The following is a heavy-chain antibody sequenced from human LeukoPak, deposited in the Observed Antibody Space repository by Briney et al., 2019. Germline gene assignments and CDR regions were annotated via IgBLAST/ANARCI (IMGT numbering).Heavy chain of an antibody. D-gene: IGHD3-16*02. J-gene: IGHJ4*02. Sequence: GGSLRLSCAASGFTFSSNYMSWVRQAPGKGLEWVSVIYSGGSTYYADSVKGRFTISRDNSKNTLYLQMNSLRAEDTAVYYCARHRQYDYVWGSYPQDFDYWGQGTLVTVSS. V-gene: IGHV3-66*02. CDR2: IYSGGST. CDR3: ARHRQYDYVWGSYPQDFDY. CDR1: GFTFSSNY.